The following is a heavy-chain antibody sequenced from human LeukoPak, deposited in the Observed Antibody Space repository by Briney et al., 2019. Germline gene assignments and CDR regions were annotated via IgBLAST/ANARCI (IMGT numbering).Heavy chain of an antibody. J-gene: IGHJ4*02. V-gene: IGHV3-7*03. CDR1: GFTLSSYW. D-gene: IGHD6-25*01. CDR3: VRGPHIAATSY. CDR2: IKQDGSEK. Sequence: GGSLRLSCAASGFTLSSYWMSWVRQVPGKGLEWVANIKQDGSEKQYVDSVKGRFAISRDNAKKSLYLQINTLRAEDTAVYYCVRGPHIAATSYWGQGTLVTVSS.